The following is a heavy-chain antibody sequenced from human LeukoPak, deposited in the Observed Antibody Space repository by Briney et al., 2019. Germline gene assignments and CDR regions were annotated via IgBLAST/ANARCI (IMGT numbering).Heavy chain of an antibody. D-gene: IGHD4-23*01. CDR2: IHTSGST. Sequence: SETLSLTCTVPDGSISNSFWNWVRQPPGKGLEWIAYIHTSGSTNYNPAFKSRVTLSVDTSKCQFSLRLNSVTASDTAVYYCANSYDGKIVPFDNWGQGTLVTVSS. CDR3: ANSYDGKIVPFDN. J-gene: IGHJ4*02. CDR1: DGSISNSF. V-gene: IGHV4-4*09.